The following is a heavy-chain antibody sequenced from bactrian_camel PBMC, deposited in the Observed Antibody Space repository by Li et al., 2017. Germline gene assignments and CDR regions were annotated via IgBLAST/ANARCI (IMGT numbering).Heavy chain of an antibody. J-gene: IGHJ4*01. D-gene: IGHD6*01. CDR2: IDSDGKT. CDR1: GYIHDTYS. CDR3: ARQASYGSRPYTH. V-gene: IGHV3S53*01. Sequence: HVQLVESGGALVQPGGSLRLSCAASGYIHDTYSVAWFRQAPGKEREGVAAIDSDGKTGYTDSVKGRFTISRDNAKNTLFLQLNSLKTEDTAIYYCARQASYGSRPYTHWGQGTQVTVS.